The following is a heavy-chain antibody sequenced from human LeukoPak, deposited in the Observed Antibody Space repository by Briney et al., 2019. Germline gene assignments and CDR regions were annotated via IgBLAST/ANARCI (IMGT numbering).Heavy chain of an antibody. CDR1: GYTFTSYY. CDR3: ARDRYDYDSSGYSTHYMDV. CDR2: INPSGGST. J-gene: IGHJ6*03. V-gene: IGHV1-46*01. Sequence: ASGKVSCKASGYTFTSYYMHWVRQAPGQGLEWMGIINPSGGSTSYAQKFQGRVTMTRDTSTSTVYMELSSLRSEDTAVYYCARDRYDYDSSGYSTHYMDVWGKGTTVTVSS. D-gene: IGHD3-22*01.